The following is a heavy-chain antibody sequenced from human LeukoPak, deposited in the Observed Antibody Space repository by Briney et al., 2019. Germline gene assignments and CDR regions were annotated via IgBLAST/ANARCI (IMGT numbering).Heavy chain of an antibody. Sequence: GGSLRLSCAASGFTFSSYSMNWVRQAPGKGLEWVSSISSSSSYIYYADSVKGRFTISRDNAKNSLHLQTNSLRAEDTAVYYCARSAFRFMVRGVSFADYWGQGTLVTVSS. V-gene: IGHV3-21*01. CDR1: GFTFSSYS. CDR3: ARSAFRFMVRGVSFADY. CDR2: ISSSSSYI. D-gene: IGHD3-10*01. J-gene: IGHJ4*02.